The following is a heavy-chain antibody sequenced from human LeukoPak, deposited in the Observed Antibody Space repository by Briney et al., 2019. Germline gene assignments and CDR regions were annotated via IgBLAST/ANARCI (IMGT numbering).Heavy chain of an antibody. J-gene: IGHJ6*03. CDR1: GGSFSSYY. Sequence: PSETLSLTCAVYGGSFSSYYWSWIRQPPGKGLEWIGEINHSGSTNYNPSLKSRVTMSVDTSKNQFSLKVNSVAAADTAVYYCARHGSFVGFGEPQTLYYYYYMDVWGKGTTVTISS. CDR3: ARHGSFVGFGEPQTLYYYYYMDV. CDR2: INHSGST. D-gene: IGHD3-10*01. V-gene: IGHV4-34*01.